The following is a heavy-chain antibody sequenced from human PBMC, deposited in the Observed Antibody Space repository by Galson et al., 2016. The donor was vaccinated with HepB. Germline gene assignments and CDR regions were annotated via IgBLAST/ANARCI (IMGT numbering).Heavy chain of an antibody. CDR2: IKGKADGGPI. CDR1: GFSINNAW. V-gene: IGHV3-15*01. Sequence: SLRLSCAASGFSINNAWMSWVRQAPGMGLEWVARIKGKADGGPIDYAAPVKGIFTISRDDSKNTLYLQLNSLKIEDTAIYYCTKDFVFWGQGTVVTVSS. D-gene: IGHD6-6*01. J-gene: IGHJ4*02. CDR3: TKDFVF.